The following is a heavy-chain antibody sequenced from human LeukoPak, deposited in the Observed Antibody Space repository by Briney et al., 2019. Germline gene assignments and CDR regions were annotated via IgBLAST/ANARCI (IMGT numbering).Heavy chain of an antibody. V-gene: IGHV3-48*01. Sequence: GGSLRLSCAASGFTFSDYSMNWVRQAPGKGLEWISYIGISSGNTEYADSVKGRFTISGDKAKNSLYLQMNSLRVEDTAVYYCARDYKYAFDNWGQGTLVTVSS. D-gene: IGHD5-24*01. CDR3: ARDYKYAFDN. CDR1: GFTFSDYS. CDR2: IGISSGNT. J-gene: IGHJ4*02.